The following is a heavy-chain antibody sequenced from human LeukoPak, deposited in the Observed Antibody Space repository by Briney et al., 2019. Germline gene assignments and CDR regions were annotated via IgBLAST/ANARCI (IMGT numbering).Heavy chain of an antibody. Sequence: PGGSLRLSCAASGFTFSDYYMSWIRQAPGKGLEWVSYISSSSSYTNYADSVKGRFTISRDNAKNSLYLQMNGLRAEDTALYYCAKDYDYYETGFDLWGRGTLVTVSS. CDR3: AKDYDYYETGFDL. V-gene: IGHV3-11*05. CDR2: ISSSSSYT. D-gene: IGHD3-22*01. J-gene: IGHJ2*01. CDR1: GFTFSDYY.